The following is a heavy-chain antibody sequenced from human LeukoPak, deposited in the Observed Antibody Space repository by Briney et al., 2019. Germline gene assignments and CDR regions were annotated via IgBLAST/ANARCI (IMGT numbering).Heavy chain of an antibody. CDR3: ARHDSFIPY. D-gene: IGHD5-18*01. CDR1: GFTFSEYA. V-gene: IGHV3-23*01. J-gene: IGHJ4*02. CDR2: ISDSGRST. Sequence: PGGSLRVSCTPSGFTFSEYALSGVRPAPGKGLEWVSGISDSGRSTYYSDSVRGRCTISRDISKNTVYLEVNNLRAEDTAVYFCARHDSFIPYWGQGTLVSVSS.